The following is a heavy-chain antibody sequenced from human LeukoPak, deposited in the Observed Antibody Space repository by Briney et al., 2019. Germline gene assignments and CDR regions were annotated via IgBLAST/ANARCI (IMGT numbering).Heavy chain of an antibody. Sequence: PSETLSLTCTVSGDSMSGYYWSWIRQPPGKGLEWSGYIYYSGSTNYNPSLKSRVTISVDTSKNQFSLKLSSVTAADTAVYYCARLSRFGELSWFDPWGQGTLVTVSS. CDR3: ARLSRFGELSWFDP. CDR2: IYYSGST. CDR1: GDSMSGYY. D-gene: IGHD3-10*01. V-gene: IGHV4-59*08. J-gene: IGHJ5*02.